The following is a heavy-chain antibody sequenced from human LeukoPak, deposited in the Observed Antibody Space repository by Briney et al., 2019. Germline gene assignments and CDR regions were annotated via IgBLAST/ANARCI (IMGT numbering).Heavy chain of an antibody. CDR3: ARDRVCRSTSCYWPMDV. Sequence: GGSLRLSCAASGFTFSRYWMSWVRQAPGKGLECVANIKQDGSEKYYVDSVKGRFTISRDNAKNSLSLQMNSFRAEYTAVYYCARDRVCRSTSCYWPMDVWGNETTGTVSS. CDR2: IKQDGSEK. J-gene: IGHJ6*03. CDR1: GFTFSRYW. D-gene: IGHD2-2*01. V-gene: IGHV3-7*01.